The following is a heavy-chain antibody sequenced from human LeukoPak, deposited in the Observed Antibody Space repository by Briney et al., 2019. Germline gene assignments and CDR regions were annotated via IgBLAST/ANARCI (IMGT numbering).Heavy chain of an antibody. Sequence: SQTLSLTCTVSGGSISSGAYYWSWIRQPPGKGLEWIGYIYYSGSTYYNPSLKTRATISVDTSKKQSSLKLSSVTAADTAVYYCARERGGDFFDYWGQGTLVTVSS. CDR2: IYYSGST. CDR3: ARERGGDFFDY. V-gene: IGHV4-30-4*01. J-gene: IGHJ4*02. D-gene: IGHD3-16*01. CDR1: GGSISSGAYY.